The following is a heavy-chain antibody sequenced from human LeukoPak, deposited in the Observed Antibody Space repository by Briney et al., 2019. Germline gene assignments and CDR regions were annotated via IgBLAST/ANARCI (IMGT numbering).Heavy chain of an antibody. CDR2: IYYSGST. V-gene: IGHV4-59*01. J-gene: IGHJ4*02. CDR3: ARSRGHSYGPWDY. D-gene: IGHD5-18*01. Sequence: SETLSLTCTVSGGSISSYYWSWIRQPPGKGLEWIGYIYYSGSTDHNPSLQSRVTISVDTSKNQFSLKLSSVTAADTAVYYCARSRGHSYGPWDYWGRGTLLTVSS. CDR1: GGSISSYY.